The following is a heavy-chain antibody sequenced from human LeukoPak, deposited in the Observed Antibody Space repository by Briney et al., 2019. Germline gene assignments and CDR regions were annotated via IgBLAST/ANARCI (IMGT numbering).Heavy chain of an antibody. V-gene: IGHV3-21*01. D-gene: IGHD3-22*01. CDR3: AREHYYDSGPY. J-gene: IGHJ4*02. Sequence: GGSLRLSCAASGFTFSSYSMNWVRQAPGKGLEWVSSISSSSNYIYYADSVKGRFTISRDNANNSLSLQMNSLRTEDTAVYYCAREHYYDSGPYWGQGTLVTVSS. CDR1: GFTFSSYS. CDR2: ISSSSNYI.